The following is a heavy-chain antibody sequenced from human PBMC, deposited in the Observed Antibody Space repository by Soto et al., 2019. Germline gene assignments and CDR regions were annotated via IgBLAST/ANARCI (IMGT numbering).Heavy chain of an antibody. CDR1: GGTFSSYT. J-gene: IGHJ5*02. V-gene: IGHV1-69*02. D-gene: IGHD2-2*01. Sequence: ASVKVSCKASGGTFSSYTISWVRQAPGQGLEWMGRIIPILGIANYAQKFQGRVTITADKSTSTAYMELSSLRSEDTAVYYCARLLGYCSSTSCHSPHFDPWGQGTLVTVSS. CDR3: ARLLGYCSSTSCHSPHFDP. CDR2: IIPILGIA.